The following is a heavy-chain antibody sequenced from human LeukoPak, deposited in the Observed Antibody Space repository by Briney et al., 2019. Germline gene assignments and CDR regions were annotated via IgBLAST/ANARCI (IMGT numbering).Heavy chain of an antibody. CDR1: GFTLRNYG. CDR3: TLISVLGNPNWFDP. J-gene: IGHJ5*02. D-gene: IGHD1-14*01. CDR2: IRNDGSNK. Sequence: PGGSLRLSCAASGFTLRNYGMHWVRQAPGTGLGWVAFIRNDGSNKYYADSVKGRFIISRDNSKNTLYLQMNSLRVEDTAVYYCTLISVLGNPNWFDPWGQGTLVTVSS. V-gene: IGHV3-30*02.